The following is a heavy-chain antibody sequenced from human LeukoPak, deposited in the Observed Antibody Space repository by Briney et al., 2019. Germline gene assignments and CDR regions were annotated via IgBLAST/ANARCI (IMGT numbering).Heavy chain of an antibody. D-gene: IGHD3-10*01. CDR2: ISSSSSTI. Sequence: GGSLRLSCAASGFTFRTYSINWVRQAPGKGLEWISYISSSSSTIYYADSVKGRFTISRDNAKNSLYLQMNSLRAKDTAVYYCARAGSYGSGDYWGQGTLVTVSS. V-gene: IGHV3-48*01. J-gene: IGHJ4*02. CDR3: ARAGSYGSGDY. CDR1: GFTFRTYS.